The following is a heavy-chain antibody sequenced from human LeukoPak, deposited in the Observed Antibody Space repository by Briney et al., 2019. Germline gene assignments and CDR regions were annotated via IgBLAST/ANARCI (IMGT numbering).Heavy chain of an antibody. CDR3: ARHTVWVGYD. D-gene: IGHD5-12*01. CDR1: GDSISSSSSY. CDR2: IYYSGST. V-gene: IGHV4-39*01. J-gene: IGHJ4*02. Sequence: SETLSLTCTVSGDSISSSSSYWGWIRQPPGKGLEWIGSIYYSGSTYYNPSLKSRVTISVDTSKSQFSLKLNSVTAAVTAVYYCARHTVWVGYDWGQGTLVTVSS.